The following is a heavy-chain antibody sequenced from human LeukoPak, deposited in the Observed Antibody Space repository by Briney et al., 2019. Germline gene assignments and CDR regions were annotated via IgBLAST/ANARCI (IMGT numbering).Heavy chain of an antibody. CDR1: GFTFSSYA. J-gene: IGHJ4*02. Sequence: GGSLRLSCAASGFTFSSYAMSWVRQAPGKGLEWVSAISGSGGSTYYADSVKGRFTISRDNSKNTLYLQMNSPRAEDTAVYYCAKFLPTHIVVANYYFDYWGQGTLVTVSS. D-gene: IGHD2-21*01. CDR3: AKFLPTHIVVANYYFDY. V-gene: IGHV3-23*01. CDR2: ISGSGGST.